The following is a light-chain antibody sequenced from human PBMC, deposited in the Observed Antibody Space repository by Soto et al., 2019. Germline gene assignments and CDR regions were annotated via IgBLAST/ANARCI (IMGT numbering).Light chain of an antibody. V-gene: IGKV3-20*01. Sequence: EIVLAQKTATQSLSRGERTTLSCRASQSVRSSSLAWYQQKPGQAPRLLIYGASSRATGIPDRFSGSGSGTDFTLTISILEPEDFAVYYCQQFSSYPLTFGGGTKVDIK. CDR1: QSVRSSS. CDR2: GAS. J-gene: IGKJ4*01. CDR3: QQFSSYPLT.